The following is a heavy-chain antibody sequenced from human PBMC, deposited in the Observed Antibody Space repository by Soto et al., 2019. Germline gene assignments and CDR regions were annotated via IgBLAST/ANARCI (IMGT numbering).Heavy chain of an antibody. J-gene: IGHJ5*02. D-gene: IGHD6-13*01. V-gene: IGHV2-5*02. CDR2: IYWDDDK. CDR3: AHRGYYNWFDP. CDR1: GFSLSTSGVG. Sequence: QITLKESGPTLVKPTQTLTLTCTFSGFSLSTSGVGVGWIRQPPGKALEWLALIYWDDDKRYSPSLKSMLTITKDTAKNQVVLTMTNMDPVDTATYYCAHRGYYNWFDPWGQGTLVTVSS.